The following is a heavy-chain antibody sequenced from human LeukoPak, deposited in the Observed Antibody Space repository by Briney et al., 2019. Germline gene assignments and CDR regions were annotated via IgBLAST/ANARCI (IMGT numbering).Heavy chain of an antibody. CDR3: ARCRAYDFWSGYNYYYYMDV. V-gene: IGHV1-8*01. J-gene: IGHJ6*03. CDR1: GYTFTSYD. D-gene: IGHD3-3*01. Sequence: ASVKVSCKASGYTFTSYDINWVRQATGQGLEWMGWMSPNSGNTGYVQKFQGRVTMTRNTSISTAYMELSSLRSEDTAVYYCARCRAYDFWSGYNYYYYMDVWGKGTTVTVSS. CDR2: MSPNSGNT.